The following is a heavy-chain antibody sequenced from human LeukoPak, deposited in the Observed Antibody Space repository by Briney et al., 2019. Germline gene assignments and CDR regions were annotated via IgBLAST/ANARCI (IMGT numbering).Heavy chain of an antibody. CDR3: TRVPYYYDSSGYYAFDY. CDR2: IRSKAYGGTT. D-gene: IGHD3-22*01. CDR1: GFTFGDYA. Sequence: GGSLRLSCTASGFTFGDYAMSWVRQAPGKWLEWVGFIRSKAYGGTTEYAASVKGRFTISRDDSKSIAYLQMNSLKTEDTAVYYCTRVPYYYDSSGYYAFDYWGQGTLVTVSS. J-gene: IGHJ4*02. V-gene: IGHV3-49*04.